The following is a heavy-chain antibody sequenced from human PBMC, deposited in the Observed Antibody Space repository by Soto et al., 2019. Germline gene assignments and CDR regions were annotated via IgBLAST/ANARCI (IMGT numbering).Heavy chain of an antibody. J-gene: IGHJ4*02. V-gene: IGHV3-30-3*01. CDR3: AAYYYGSGSYYNPGLDY. CDR1: GFTFSSYA. D-gene: IGHD3-10*01. CDR2: ISYDGSNK. Sequence: PGGSLRLSCAASGFTFSSYAMHWVRQAPGKGLEWVAVISYDGSNKYYADSVKGRFTISRDNSKNTLYLQMNSLRAEDTAVYYCAAYYYGSGSYYNPGLDYWGQGTLVTVSS.